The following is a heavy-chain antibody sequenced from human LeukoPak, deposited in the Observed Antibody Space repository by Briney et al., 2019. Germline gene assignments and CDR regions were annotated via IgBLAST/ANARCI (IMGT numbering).Heavy chain of an antibody. CDR3: AKDRDSSSWYRTFDY. CDR2: IYTGGST. Sequence: GGSLRLSCAASGFTISSNYMNWVRQAPGKGLEWVSVIYTGGSTYYADSVKGRFTISRDNSKNTLYLQMNSLRAEDTAVYYCAKDRDSSSWYRTFDYWGQGTLVTVSS. J-gene: IGHJ4*02. V-gene: IGHV3-53*05. CDR1: GFTISSNY. D-gene: IGHD6-13*01.